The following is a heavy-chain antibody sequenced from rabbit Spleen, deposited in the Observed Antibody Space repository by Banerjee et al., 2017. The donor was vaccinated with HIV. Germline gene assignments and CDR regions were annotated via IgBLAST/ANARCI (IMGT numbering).Heavy chain of an antibody. J-gene: IGHJ6*01. V-gene: IGHV1S40*01. CDR2: IAVGSGGFT. D-gene: IGHD8-1*01. CDR1: GFSFSRSDY. Sequence: QSLEESGGGLVQPEVSLALTCKASGFSFSRSDYICWVRQAPGKGLEWISCIAVGSGGFTYYANWAKGRFTISKTSSTTVTLHMTSLTAADTATYFCARDTGTSFSSYGMDLWGPGTLVTVS. CDR3: ARDTGTSFSSYGMDL.